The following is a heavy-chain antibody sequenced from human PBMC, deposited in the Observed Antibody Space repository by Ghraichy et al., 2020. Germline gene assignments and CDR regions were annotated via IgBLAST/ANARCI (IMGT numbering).Heavy chain of an antibody. CDR1: GFTFSSYW. J-gene: IGHJ6*02. D-gene: IGHD3-16*01. CDR2: IKQDGSKI. Sequence: GGSLRLSCVASGFTFSSYWMSWVRQAPGKGLEWVANIKQDGSKIYYVDSVKGRFIISRDNAKNSLYLQMNSLRAEDTAVYYCARDQGDFAMAFYYYGMDVWGQGTTVTVSS. CDR3: ARDQGDFAMAFYYYGMDV. V-gene: IGHV3-7*01.